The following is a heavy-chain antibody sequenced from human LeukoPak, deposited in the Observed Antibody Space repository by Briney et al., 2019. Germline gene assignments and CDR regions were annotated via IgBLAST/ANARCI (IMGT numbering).Heavy chain of an antibody. CDR3: ATDPPGAAAGYFDY. CDR2: IYSGGNT. D-gene: IGHD6-13*01. Sequence: GGSLRLSCAASGFTVSSYYMSWVRQAPGKGLEWVSVIYSGGNTNYPDSVKGRFTISRDNAKNSLYLQMNSLRAEDTAVYYCATDPPGAAAGYFDYWGQGTLVTVSS. V-gene: IGHV3-53*01. J-gene: IGHJ4*02. CDR1: GFTVSSYY.